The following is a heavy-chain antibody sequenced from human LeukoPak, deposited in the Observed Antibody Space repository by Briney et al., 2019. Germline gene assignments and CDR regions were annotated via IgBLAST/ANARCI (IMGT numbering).Heavy chain of an antibody. Sequence: SETLSLTCTVSGGSIISYYWRWVRQPPGKGLEWIGYIYSFGWTNYNPSLKRRVTIPVDTPKDQFTLKVRAVTAADTAGYYCARIDTAPRPEAFDIWGQGTMVTVSS. CDR1: GGSIISYY. J-gene: IGHJ3*02. D-gene: IGHD5-18*01. CDR3: ARIDTAPRPEAFDI. CDR2: IYSFGWT. V-gene: IGHV4-59*01.